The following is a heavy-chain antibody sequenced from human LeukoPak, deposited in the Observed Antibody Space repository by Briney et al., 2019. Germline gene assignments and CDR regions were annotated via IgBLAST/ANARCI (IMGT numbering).Heavy chain of an antibody. Sequence: PGGSLRLSCAASGFTFSNFGMHWVRQAPGKGLEWVAFIRFDGTSEFYADSVKARFTISRDNSKNTLYLQMNSLRAEDTAVYYCAKSGYSRFDYWGQGTLVTVSS. CDR3: AKSGYSRFDY. CDR2: IRFDGTSE. CDR1: GFTFSNFG. V-gene: IGHV3-30*02. D-gene: IGHD5-24*01. J-gene: IGHJ4*02.